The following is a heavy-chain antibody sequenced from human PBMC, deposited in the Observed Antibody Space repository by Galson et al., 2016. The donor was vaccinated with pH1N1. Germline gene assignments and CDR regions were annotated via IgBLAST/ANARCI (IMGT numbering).Heavy chain of an antibody. Sequence: SETLSLTCTVSGASVTSRSHYWDWIRQPPGKGLEWLGNIHSSGSSYYNPSLKSRVSISVDTSKNQFSLHVRSVTAAYTAVYYCASPGSSFWVFWGQGTLATVSS. CDR1: GASVTSRSHY. J-gene: IGHJ4*02. D-gene: IGHD6-13*01. V-gene: IGHV4-39*01. CDR3: ASPGSSFWVF. CDR2: IHSSGSS.